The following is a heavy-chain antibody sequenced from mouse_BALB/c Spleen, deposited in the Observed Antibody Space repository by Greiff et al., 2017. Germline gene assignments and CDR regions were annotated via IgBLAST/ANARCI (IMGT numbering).Heavy chain of an antibody. V-gene: IGHV2-9*02. D-gene: IGHD2-1*01. CDR1: GFSLTSYG. CDR3: ARGGNYRFAY. J-gene: IGHJ3*01. CDR2: IWAGGST. Sequence: VQVVESGPGLVAPSQSLSITCTVSGFSLTSYGVHWVRQPPGKGLEWLGVIWAGGSTNYNSALMSRLSISKDNSKSQVFLKMNSLQTDDTAMYYCARGGNYRFAYWGQGTLVTVSA.